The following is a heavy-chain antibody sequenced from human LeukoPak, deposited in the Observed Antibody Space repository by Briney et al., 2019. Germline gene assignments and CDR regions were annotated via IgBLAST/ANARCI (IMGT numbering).Heavy chain of an antibody. D-gene: IGHD3-10*01. CDR3: TSRITMVRGVILVIDY. V-gene: IGHV3-49*04. J-gene: IGHJ4*02. CDR1: GFTFGDYA. CDR2: IRSKAYGGTT. Sequence: PGGSLRLSCTASGFTFGDYAMSWVRQAPGKGLEWVGFIRSKAYGGTTEYAASVKGRFTISRDDSKSIAYLQMNSLKTEDTAVYYCTSRITMVRGVILVIDYWGQGTLVTVSS.